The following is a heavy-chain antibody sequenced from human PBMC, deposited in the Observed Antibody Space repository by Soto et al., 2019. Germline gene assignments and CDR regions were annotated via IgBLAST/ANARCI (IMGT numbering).Heavy chain of an antibody. CDR3: ARRGQDFWSGPFDY. CDR1: GGSISNYF. J-gene: IGHJ4*02. V-gene: IGHV4-4*07. Sequence: SDTLSLTCTVSGGSISNYFCNWIRQPAGKGLEWIGRIDNSGSTNYNPSLKSRITMSADTSRNQFSLKLNSVTAADTAVYYCARRGQDFWSGPFDYSGPGAIVTVSS. D-gene: IGHD3-3*01. CDR2: IDNSGST.